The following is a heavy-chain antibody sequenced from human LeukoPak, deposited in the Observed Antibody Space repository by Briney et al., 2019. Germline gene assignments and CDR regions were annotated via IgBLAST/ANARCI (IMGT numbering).Heavy chain of an antibody. CDR2: INPNSGGT. CDR3: ARARGTVRAIDY. V-gene: IGHV1-2*02. D-gene: IGHD3-16*02. CDR1: GYTFTGYY. Sequence: ASVKVSCKASGYTFTGYYMHWVRQAPGQGLEWMGWINPNSGGTNYAQKFQGRVTMTRDTSISTAYMELSRLRSDDTAVYYCARARGTVRAIDYWGQGTLVTVSS. J-gene: IGHJ4*02.